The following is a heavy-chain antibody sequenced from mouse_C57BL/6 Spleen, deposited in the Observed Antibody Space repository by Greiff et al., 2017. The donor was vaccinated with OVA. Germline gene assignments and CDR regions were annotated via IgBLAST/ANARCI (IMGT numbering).Heavy chain of an antibody. D-gene: IGHD2-1*01. CDR2: INPNNGGT. Sequence: EVQLQQSGPELVKPGASVKMSCKASGYTFTDYSMHWVKQSHGKSLEWIGYINPNNGGTSYNQKFKGKATLTVNKSSSTAYMELRSLTSEDSAVYYCARAIYYGNYDYWGQGTTLIVSS. V-gene: IGHV1-22*01. CDR3: ARAIYYGNYDY. J-gene: IGHJ2*01. CDR1: GYTFTDYS.